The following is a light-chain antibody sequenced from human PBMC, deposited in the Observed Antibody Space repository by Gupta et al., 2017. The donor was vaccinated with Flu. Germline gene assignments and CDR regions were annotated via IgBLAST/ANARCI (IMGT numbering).Light chain of an antibody. CDR3: SSYAGYSQYV. CDR2: EVN. CDR1: SDDVGRYNY. V-gene: IGLV2-8*01. J-gene: IGLJ1*01. Sequence: QSALTQPHSASGSPGQSVTISCTGTSDDVGRYNYVSWYQHHPGKAPKLMIYEVNKRPAGVSGRFSASKSGNTASLTVSALQAEDESDYYCSSYAGYSQYVFGTGTRVTVL.